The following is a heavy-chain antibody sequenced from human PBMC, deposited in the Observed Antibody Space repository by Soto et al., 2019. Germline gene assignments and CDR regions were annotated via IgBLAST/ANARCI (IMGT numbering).Heavy chain of an antibody. Sequence: GESLKISCKGPGHLFNNHWIGWVRQTPGKGLEWMGLIFTRDSETKTSPSFQGHVSFSVDNSINTVYLQWTSLKTTDTGIYFCARGYFDSGHGYDLWGQGTLVTVPQ. D-gene: IGHD3-10*01. J-gene: IGHJ5*02. V-gene: IGHV5-51*01. CDR1: GHLFNNHW. CDR3: ARGYFDSGHGYDL. CDR2: IFTRDSET.